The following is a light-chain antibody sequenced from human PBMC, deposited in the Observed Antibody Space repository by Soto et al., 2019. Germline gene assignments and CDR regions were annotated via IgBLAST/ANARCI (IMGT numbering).Light chain of an antibody. Sequence: DIQMTQSPSTLSAYVGDRVIITCRASQSISSWLAWYQQKPGKAPKLLIYDASSLESGVPSRFSGSGSGTEFTLTISSLQPDDFATYYCKQYNSFWKCGQGNKV. V-gene: IGKV1-5*01. CDR1: QSISSW. CDR2: DAS. CDR3: KQYNSFWK. J-gene: IGKJ1*01.